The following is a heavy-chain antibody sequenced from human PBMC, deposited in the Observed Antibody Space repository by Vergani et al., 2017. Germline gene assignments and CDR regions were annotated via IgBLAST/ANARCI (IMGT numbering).Heavy chain of an antibody. V-gene: IGHV5-10-1*03. CDR2: IDPSDSDT. CDR1: GYSFTSYW. CDR3: ARGGIAVAGHPAYYMDV. D-gene: IGHD6-19*01. J-gene: IGHJ6*03. Sequence: EVQLVQSGAEVKKPGESLRISCKGSGYSFTSYWISWVRQMPGKGLEWMGRIDPSDSDTRYSPSFQGQVTISADKSISTAYLQWSSLKASDTAMYYCARGGIAVAGHPAYYMDVWGKGTTVTVSS.